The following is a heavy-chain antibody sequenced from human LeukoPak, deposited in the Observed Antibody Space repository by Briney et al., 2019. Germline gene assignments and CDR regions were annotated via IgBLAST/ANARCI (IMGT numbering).Heavy chain of an antibody. CDR1: GGSISSSSYY. Sequence: PSETLSLTCTVSGGSISSSSYYWGWIRQPPGKGLEWIGYIYYSGSTNYNPSLKSRVTISVDTSKNQFSLKLSSVTAADTAVYYCAGYNWNYVHAFDIWGQGTMVTVSS. V-gene: IGHV4-61*05. CDR3: AGYNWNYVHAFDI. CDR2: IYYSGST. D-gene: IGHD1-7*01. J-gene: IGHJ3*02.